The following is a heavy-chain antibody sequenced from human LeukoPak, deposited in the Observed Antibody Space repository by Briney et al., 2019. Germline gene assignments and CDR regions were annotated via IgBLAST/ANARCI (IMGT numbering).Heavy chain of an antibody. Sequence: GESLRLSCAASGFTFSSYMMTWVRQAPGKGLEWVANIKPDGGEKFYVDSVRGRFTISRDNAKNSLYLQMNSLRAEDTAVYYCAREIFWSGYYTLDYWGQGTLVTVSS. V-gene: IGHV3-7*01. J-gene: IGHJ4*02. CDR1: GFTFSSYM. CDR3: AREIFWSGYYTLDY. CDR2: IKPDGGEK. D-gene: IGHD3-3*01.